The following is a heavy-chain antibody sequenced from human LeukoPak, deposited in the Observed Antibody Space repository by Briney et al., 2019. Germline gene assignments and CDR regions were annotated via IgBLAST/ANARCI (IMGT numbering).Heavy chain of an antibody. J-gene: IGHJ2*01. CDR1: GGSISSSSYY. D-gene: IGHD3-22*01. CDR3: ARRGKSKNYYDSSGYYTWYFDL. Sequence: SETLFLTCTVSGGSISSSSYYWGWIRQPPGKGLEWIGSIYYSGSTYYNPSLKSRVTVSVDTSKNQFSLKLSSVTAADTAVYYCARRGKSKNYYDSSGYYTWYFDLWGRGTLVTVSS. V-gene: IGHV4-39*01. CDR2: IYYSGST.